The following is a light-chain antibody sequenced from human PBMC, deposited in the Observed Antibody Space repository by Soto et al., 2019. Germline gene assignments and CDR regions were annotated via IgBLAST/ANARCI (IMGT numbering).Light chain of an antibody. J-gene: IGKJ4*01. V-gene: IGKV1-39*01. Sequence: DIPMTQSPSSLSASVGDRVTITCRASQTIITYLNWYQQKPGKAPKLLIFAASNLQSGVPSRFSGSGSGTDFTLTISTLQPEDFATYYCQQSHGTPRTFGGGTKVEIK. CDR3: QQSHGTPRT. CDR2: AAS. CDR1: QTIITY.